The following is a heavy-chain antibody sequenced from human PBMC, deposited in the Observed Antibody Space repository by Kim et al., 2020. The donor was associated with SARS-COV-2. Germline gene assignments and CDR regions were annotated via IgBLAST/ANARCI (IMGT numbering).Heavy chain of an antibody. J-gene: IGHJ4*02. D-gene: IGHD2-15*01. Sequence: KGRFTISRDNSKNTLSLQMNSLRAEDTAVYYCAKEGAVCSGGSCYRFFDYWGQGTLVTVSS. V-gene: IGHV3-30*02. CDR3: AKEGAVCSGGSCYRFFDY.